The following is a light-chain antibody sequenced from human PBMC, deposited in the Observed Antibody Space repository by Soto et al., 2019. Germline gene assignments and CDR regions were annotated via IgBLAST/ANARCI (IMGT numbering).Light chain of an antibody. CDR1: QSVSSDY. CDR3: QHFGSSRWT. Sequence: ESVLTQSPGTLSLSPGERATLTCRASQSVSSDYFAWYQQKPGQAPRLLIYGASTRATGIPDRFSGSGSGTDFTLTISRLEPEDFAVYYCQHFGSSRWTFGQGTKVEIK. J-gene: IGKJ1*01. V-gene: IGKV3-20*01. CDR2: GAS.